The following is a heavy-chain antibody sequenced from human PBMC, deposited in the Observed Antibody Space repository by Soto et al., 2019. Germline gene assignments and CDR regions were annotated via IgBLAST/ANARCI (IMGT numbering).Heavy chain of an antibody. D-gene: IGHD3-10*01. V-gene: IGHV4-59*01. CDR3: ARDFMVRGVHHFDY. CDR2: IYYSGST. Sequence: SETLSLTCTVSGGSISSYYWSWIRQPPGKGLEWIGYIYYSGSTNYNPSLKSRVTISVDTSKNQFSLKLSSVTAADTAVYYCARDFMVRGVHHFDYWGQGTLVTVSS. J-gene: IGHJ4*02. CDR1: GGSISSYY.